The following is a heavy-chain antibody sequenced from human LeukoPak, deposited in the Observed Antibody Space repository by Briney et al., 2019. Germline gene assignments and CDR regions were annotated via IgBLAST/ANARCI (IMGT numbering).Heavy chain of an antibody. J-gene: IGHJ4*03. D-gene: IGHD6-19*01. V-gene: IGHV4-34*01. Sequence: PSETRSLACAVYGGSFSGYYWSWIRQPPGKGLEWIGEINHSGSTNYNPSLKSRVTISVDTSKNQFSLKLSSVTAADTAVYYCARGSIAVDGTFDYWGQGTLVTVSS. CDR3: ARGSIAVDGTFDY. CDR1: GGSFSGYY. CDR2: INHSGST.